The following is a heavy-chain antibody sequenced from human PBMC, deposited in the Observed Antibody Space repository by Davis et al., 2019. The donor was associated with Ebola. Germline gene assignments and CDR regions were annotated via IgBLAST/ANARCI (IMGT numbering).Heavy chain of an antibody. CDR2: IRYDGSNK. D-gene: IGHD6-19*01. CDR3: AKGGSGWPSDYSYGLGV. J-gene: IGHJ6*04. CDR1: GFTFSSYG. V-gene: IGHV3-30*02. Sequence: GESLKISCAASGFTFSSYGMHWVRQAPGKGLEWVAFIRYDGSNKYYADSVKGRFTISRDNSRNALYLQMNSLSGDDTAVYYCAKGGSGWPSDYSYGLGVWGKGTTVTVAS.